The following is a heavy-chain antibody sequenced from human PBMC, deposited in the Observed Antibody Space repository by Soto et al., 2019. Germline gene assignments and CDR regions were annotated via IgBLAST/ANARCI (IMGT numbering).Heavy chain of an antibody. CDR1: GGSISSGGYY. J-gene: IGHJ5*02. Sequence: PSETLSLTCTVSGGSISSGGYYWSWIRQHPGKGLEWIGYIYYSVSTYYNPSLKSRVTISVDTSKNQFSLKLSSVTAADTAVYYCARAHDSSGFNWFDPWGQGTLVTVSS. CDR3: ARAHDSSGFNWFDP. CDR2: IYYSVST. V-gene: IGHV4-31*03. D-gene: IGHD3-22*01.